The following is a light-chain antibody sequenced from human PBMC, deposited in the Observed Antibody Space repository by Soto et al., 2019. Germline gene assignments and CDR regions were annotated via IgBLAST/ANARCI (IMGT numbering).Light chain of an antibody. Sequence: IQMTQSPSSLSASVGDRVTITCRASQNIDRYLNWYHHKPGKDTTLLIYDASRMEAGVPLRFSSAGYGTDFTLSIQSLQPVDTATYYDQPDESLASFGPGTKVDL. CDR1: QNIDRY. CDR2: DAS. CDR3: QPDESLAS. J-gene: IGKJ3*01. V-gene: IGKV1-33*01.